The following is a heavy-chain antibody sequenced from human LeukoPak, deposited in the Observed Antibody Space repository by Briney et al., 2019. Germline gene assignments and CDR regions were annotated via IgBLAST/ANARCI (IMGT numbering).Heavy chain of an antibody. CDR3: AKDIRDGVQLWLIGGYAFDI. J-gene: IGHJ3*02. CDR1: GFTLDDYA. D-gene: IGHD5-18*01. CDR2: ISWNSGSI. Sequence: PGRSLRLSCAASGFTLDDYAMHWVRQAPGKGLEWVSGISWNSGSIGYADSVKGRFTISRDNAKNSLYLQMNSLRAEDTALYYCAKDIRDGVQLWLIGGYAFDIWGQGTMVTVSS. V-gene: IGHV3-9*01.